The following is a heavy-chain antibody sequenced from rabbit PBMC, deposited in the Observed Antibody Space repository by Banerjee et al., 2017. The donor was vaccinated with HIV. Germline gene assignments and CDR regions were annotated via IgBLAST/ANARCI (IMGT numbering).Heavy chain of an antibody. CDR3: ARDLAGVIGWNFNL. D-gene: IGHD4-1*01. CDR2: IGGGSSGIT. CDR1: GSDISSNA. Sequence: QEQLEESGGDLVKPEGSLTLTCKASGSDISSNAMCWVRQAPGKGLELIGCIGGGSSGITYYASWAKGRFTISKTSSTTVTLQMTSLTAADTASYFCARDLAGVIGWNFNLWGPGTLVTVS. J-gene: IGHJ4*01. V-gene: IGHV1S45*01.